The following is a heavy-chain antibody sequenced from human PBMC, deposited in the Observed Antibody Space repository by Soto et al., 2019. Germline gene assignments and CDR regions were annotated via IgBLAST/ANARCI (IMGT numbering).Heavy chain of an antibody. D-gene: IGHD2-2*02. CDR1: GGSFSGYY. CDR3: ARGLFASDYTFDL. CDR2: INHRGST. J-gene: IGHJ3*01. V-gene: IGHV4-34*05. Sequence: QVQLTQWGGGLLKSWDTLFLPCAVYGGSFSGYYWCWIRQPHGKGLEGIGEINHRGSTNYNPSLNRRATISGHTSKNQPPLKLSSVTAAESAVYCSARGLFASDYTFDLWCRGTMVTVSS.